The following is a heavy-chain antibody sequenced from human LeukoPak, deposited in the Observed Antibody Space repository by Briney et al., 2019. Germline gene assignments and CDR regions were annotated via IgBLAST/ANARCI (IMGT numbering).Heavy chain of an antibody. J-gene: IGHJ5*02. CDR1: GFTFSSYS. D-gene: IGHD6-6*01. CDR3: ARGGPSSIAARRHWFDP. CDR2: IYSDNT. V-gene: IGHV3-53*01. Sequence: GGSLRLSCAASGFTFSSYSMSWVRQAPGKGLEWVSFIYSDNTHYSDSVKGRFTISRDNSKNTLYLQMNSLRAEDTAVYYCARGGPSSIAARRHWFDPWGQGTLVTVSS.